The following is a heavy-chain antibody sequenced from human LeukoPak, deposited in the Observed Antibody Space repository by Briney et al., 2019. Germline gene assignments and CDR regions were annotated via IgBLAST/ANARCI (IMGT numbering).Heavy chain of an antibody. CDR3: AKEGCSSTSCWRGFDY. J-gene: IGHJ4*02. CDR2: ISSSSSYI. CDR1: GFTFSSYS. Sequence: GGSLRLSCAASGFTFSSYSMNWVRQAPGKGLEWVSSISSSSSYIYYADSVKGRFTISRDNSKNTLYLQMNSLRAEDTAVYYCAKEGCSSTSCWRGFDYWGQGTLVTVSS. V-gene: IGHV3-21*04. D-gene: IGHD2-2*01.